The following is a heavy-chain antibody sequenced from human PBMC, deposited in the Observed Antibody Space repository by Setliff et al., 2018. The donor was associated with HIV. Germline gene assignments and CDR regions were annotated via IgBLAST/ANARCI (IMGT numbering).Heavy chain of an antibody. D-gene: IGHD6-13*01. CDR1: GGSISSYY. CDR3: ARHWYSSSWYHVFDI. V-gene: IGHV4-59*08. J-gene: IGHJ3*02. Sequence: SETLSLTCTVSGGSISSYYWSWIRQPPRKGLEWIGYIYYSGTTNYNPSLKSRVTISVDTSKNQFSLKLSSVTAADTAVYYCARHWYSSSWYHVFDIWGQGTMVTVSS. CDR2: IYYSGTT.